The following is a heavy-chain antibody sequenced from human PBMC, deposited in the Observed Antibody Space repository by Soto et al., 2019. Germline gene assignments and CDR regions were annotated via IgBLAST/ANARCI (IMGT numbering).Heavy chain of an antibody. V-gene: IGHV1-8*01. Sequence: ASVKVSCKASGYTFTSYDINWVRQATGQGLEWKGRMNPNSGNTGYAQKFQGRVTMTRNTSISTACMELSSLRSEDTAVYYCARGRRVAYYDFWSGYPPVATINFDYWGQGTLVTVSS. J-gene: IGHJ4*02. CDR3: ARGRRVAYYDFWSGYPPVATINFDY. D-gene: IGHD3-3*01. CDR2: MNPNSGNT. CDR1: GYTFTSYD.